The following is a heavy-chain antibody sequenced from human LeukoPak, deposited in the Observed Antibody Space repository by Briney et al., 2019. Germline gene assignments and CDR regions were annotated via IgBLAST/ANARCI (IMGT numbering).Heavy chain of an antibody. Sequence: SETLSLTCAVYGGSFSGYYWSWIRQPPGKGLEWIGEINHSGSTNYNPSLKSRVTISVGTSKNQFSLKLSSVTAADTAVYYCARAGTYYDFWSGYVAEYFQHWGQGTLVTVSS. D-gene: IGHD3-3*01. CDR2: INHSGST. J-gene: IGHJ1*01. CDR1: GGSFSGYY. CDR3: ARAGTYYDFWSGYVAEYFQH. V-gene: IGHV4-34*01.